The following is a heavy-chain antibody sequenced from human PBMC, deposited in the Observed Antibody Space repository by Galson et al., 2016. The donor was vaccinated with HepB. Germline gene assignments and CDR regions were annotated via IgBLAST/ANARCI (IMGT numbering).Heavy chain of an antibody. CDR3: AKTPHMASAAVYY. J-gene: IGHJ4*02. V-gene: IGHV3-23*01. Sequence: SLRLSCAASGFTFSSYAMSWVRQAPGKGLEWVSGIGSGGTNTYYADSVKGRFTISRDNSKNTLYLQMISLRAEDTAVYYCAKTPHMASAAVYYWGQGTLVTVSS. D-gene: IGHD6-13*01. CDR2: IGSGGTNT. CDR1: GFTFSSYA.